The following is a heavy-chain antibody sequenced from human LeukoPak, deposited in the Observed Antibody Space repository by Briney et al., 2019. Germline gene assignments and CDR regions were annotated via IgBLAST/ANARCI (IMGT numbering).Heavy chain of an antibody. CDR2: ISTHGSYI. CDR3: ARAGIAAAEFDF. D-gene: IGHD6-13*01. Sequence: GGSLRLSCAASEFTFNDHTMNWVRQAPGKGLEWVSSISTHGSYIYYADSVKGRFTISRDNARNSLYLQMNSLRADDTSVYFCARAGIAAAEFDFWGQGTLVTVSS. CDR1: EFTFNDHT. V-gene: IGHV3-21*01. J-gene: IGHJ4*02.